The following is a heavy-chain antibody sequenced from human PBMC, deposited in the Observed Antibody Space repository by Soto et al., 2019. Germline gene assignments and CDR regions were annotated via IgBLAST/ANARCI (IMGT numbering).Heavy chain of an antibody. Sequence: QVHLQESGPGLVKPSQTLSLSCTVSGDSISRGGYYWNWIRQHPRKGLAWIGYIYHKGSTHYNPSLERRVPMSVDTSENPLSLELTKVTAAEAAVYYCVRDGARAYGLGWFGTWGKGILVTVSS. J-gene: IGHJ5*02. V-gene: IGHV4-31*03. CDR3: VRDGARAYGLGWFGT. CDR1: GDSISRGGYY. CDR2: IYHKGST. D-gene: IGHD2-21*01.